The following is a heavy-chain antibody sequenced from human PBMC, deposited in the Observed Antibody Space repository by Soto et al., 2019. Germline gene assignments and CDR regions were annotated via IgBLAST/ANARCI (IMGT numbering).Heavy chain of an antibody. Sequence: QTGGSLRLSCAASGFTFSSYAMHWVRQAPGKGLEWVAVISYDGSNKYYADSVKGRFTISRDNSKNTLYLQMNSLRAEDTAVYYCARDRVDYYFDYWGQGTLVTVSS. CDR2: ISYDGSNK. D-gene: IGHD2-15*01. CDR3: ARDRVDYYFDY. CDR1: GFTFSSYA. J-gene: IGHJ4*02. V-gene: IGHV3-30-3*01.